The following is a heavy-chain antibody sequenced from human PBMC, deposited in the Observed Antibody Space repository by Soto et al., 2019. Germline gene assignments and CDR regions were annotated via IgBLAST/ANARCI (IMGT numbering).Heavy chain of an antibody. CDR3: AKVTRVDLSYSSSPPDFDY. D-gene: IGHD6-6*01. Sequence: QVQLVESGGGVVQPGRSLRLSCAASGFTFSSYGMHWVRQAPGKGLEWVAVISYDGSNKYYADSVKGRFTISRDNSKNTLYLQMNSLRAEDTAVYYCAKVTRVDLSYSSSPPDFDYWGQGTLVTVSS. CDR2: ISYDGSNK. J-gene: IGHJ4*02. CDR1: GFTFSSYG. V-gene: IGHV3-30*18.